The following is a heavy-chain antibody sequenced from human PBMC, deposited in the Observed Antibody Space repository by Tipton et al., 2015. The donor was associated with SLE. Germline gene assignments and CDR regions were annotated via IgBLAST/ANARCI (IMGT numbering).Heavy chain of an antibody. D-gene: IGHD3-16*01. Sequence: SLRLSCAASGFTFSSYSMNWVRQAPGKGLEWVSSISSSSSYIYYADSVKGRFTISRDNAKNSLYQQMNSLRAEDTAVYYCARVEGGLDDYWGQGTLVSVSS. J-gene: IGHJ4*02. CDR3: ARVEGGLDDY. V-gene: IGHV3-21*01. CDR2: ISSSSSYI. CDR1: GFTFSSYS.